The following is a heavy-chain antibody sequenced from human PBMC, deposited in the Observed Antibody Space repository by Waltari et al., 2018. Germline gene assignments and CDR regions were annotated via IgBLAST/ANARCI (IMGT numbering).Heavy chain of an antibody. Sequence: QVQLVQSGAEVKKPGASVKVSCKASGYTFTSYDIHWVRQATGQGLEWMGWMNPNSCNTGYAQKFQGRVTMTRNTSISTAYMELSSLRSEDTAVYYCARDSSNVDTALGYWGQGTLVTVSS. D-gene: IGHD5-18*01. CDR1: GYTFTSYD. CDR2: MNPNSCNT. CDR3: ARDSSNVDTALGY. J-gene: IGHJ4*02. V-gene: IGHV1-8*01.